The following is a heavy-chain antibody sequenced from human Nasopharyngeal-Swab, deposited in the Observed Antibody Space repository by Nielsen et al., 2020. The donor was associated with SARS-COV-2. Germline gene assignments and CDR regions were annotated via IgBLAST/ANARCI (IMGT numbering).Heavy chain of an antibody. CDR3: ARDLSPGYYYYYMDV. D-gene: IGHD3-10*01. CDR1: GGTFSSYA. J-gene: IGHJ6*03. CDR2: IIPIFGTA. V-gene: IGHV1-69*13. Sequence: SVKVSCKASGGTFSSYAISWVRQAPGQGLEWMGGIIPIFGTANCAQKFQGRVTITADESTSTAYMELSSLRSEDTAVYYCARDLSPGYYYYYMDVWGKGTTVTVSS.